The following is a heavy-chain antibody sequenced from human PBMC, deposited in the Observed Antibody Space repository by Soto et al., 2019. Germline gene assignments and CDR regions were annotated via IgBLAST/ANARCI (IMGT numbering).Heavy chain of an antibody. J-gene: IGHJ5*02. CDR2: IIPIFDTA. V-gene: IGHV1-69*06. CDR3: ARTYNGSYYYWFDP. D-gene: IGHD1-26*01. CDR1: GGTFSSYV. Sequence: SVKVSCKASGGTFSSYVISWVRQAPGQGLEWMGGIIPIFDTANYAQKFQGRVTITADKSTSTAYMELSSLRSDDTAVYYCARTYNGSYYYWFDPWGQGTLVTVSS.